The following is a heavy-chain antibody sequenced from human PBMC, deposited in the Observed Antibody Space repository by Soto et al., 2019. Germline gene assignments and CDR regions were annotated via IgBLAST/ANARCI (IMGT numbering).Heavy chain of an antibody. V-gene: IGHV3-33*01. CDR2: IWYDGSNK. CDR3: ARATYYDFWSGLDY. CDR1: GFTFSSYG. J-gene: IGHJ4*02. D-gene: IGHD3-3*01. Sequence: GVSLRLSCAASGFTFSSYGMHWVRQAPGKGLEWVAVIWYDGSNKYYADSVKGRFTISRDNSKNTLYLQMNSLRAEDTAVYYCARATYYDFWSGLDYWGQGTLVTVSS.